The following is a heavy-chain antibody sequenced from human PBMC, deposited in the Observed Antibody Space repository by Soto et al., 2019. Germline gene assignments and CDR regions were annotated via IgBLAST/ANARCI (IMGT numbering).Heavy chain of an antibody. CDR3: VRGDNWNDEASDY. J-gene: IGHJ4*02. CDR2: IWSDGNNK. D-gene: IGHD1-1*01. V-gene: IGHV3-33*01. CDR1: GFMFSNHG. Sequence: QVQLVESGGGVVQPGESLRLSCAASGFMFSNHGMHWVRQAPGKGLERVAVIWSDGNNKYYADSVKGRFTISRDNSKNTVYLQMNSLRAEDTAVYYCVRGDNWNDEASDYWGQGTLVTVSS.